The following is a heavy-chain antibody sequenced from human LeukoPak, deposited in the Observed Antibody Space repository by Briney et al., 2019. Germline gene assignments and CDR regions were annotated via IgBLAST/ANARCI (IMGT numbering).Heavy chain of an antibody. Sequence: PSETLSLTCTVSGGSISSSSYYWGWIRQPPGKGLEWIGSIYYSGSTYYNPSLKSRVTISVDTSKNQFSLKLSSVTAADTAVYYCARLPGITMVRGVSDWGQGTLVTVSS. CDR1: GGSISSSSYY. D-gene: IGHD3-10*01. CDR2: IYYSGST. J-gene: IGHJ4*02. V-gene: IGHV4-39*07. CDR3: ARLPGITMVRGVSD.